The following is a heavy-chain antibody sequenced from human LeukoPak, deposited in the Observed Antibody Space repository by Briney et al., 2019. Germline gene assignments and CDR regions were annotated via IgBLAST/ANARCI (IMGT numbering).Heavy chain of an antibody. CDR1: GFTFSSYA. CDR3: ARGPIIKGYY. CDR2: IKQDGSEK. J-gene: IGHJ4*02. D-gene: IGHD5-12*01. V-gene: IGHV3-7*03. Sequence: SGGSLRLSCAASGFTFSSYAMTWVRQAPGKGLEWVANIKQDGSEKYYVDSVKGRFTISRDNAKNSLYLQMNSLRAEDTAVYYCARGPIIKGYYWGQGTLVTVSS.